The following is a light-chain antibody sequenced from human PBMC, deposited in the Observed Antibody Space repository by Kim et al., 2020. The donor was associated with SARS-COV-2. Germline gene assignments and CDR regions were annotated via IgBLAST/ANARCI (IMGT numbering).Light chain of an antibody. CDR2: GAS. CDR1: QDIRND. V-gene: IGKV1-17*01. Sequence: ASVGDRVTITCRASQDIRNDLGWYQQNPGRAPKRLIYGASSFQSGVPSRFSGSGSGTEFTLTISSLHPEDFATYFCLQHNTYPFTFGQGTRLDIK. J-gene: IGKJ5*01. CDR3: LQHNTYPFT.